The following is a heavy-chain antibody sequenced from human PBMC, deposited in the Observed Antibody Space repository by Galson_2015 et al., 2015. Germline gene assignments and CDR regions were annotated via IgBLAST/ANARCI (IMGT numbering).Heavy chain of an antibody. CDR3: ARDWTTGITGYMDV. J-gene: IGHJ6*03. D-gene: IGHD1-1*01. V-gene: IGHV3-7*01. CDR2: INQDGSEI. Sequence: SLRLSCAASGFTFSVSWMTWVRQAPGKGLEWVANINQDGSEIYYVDSVKGRFTISRDNSKNTLYLQMNSLGAEDTSVYYCARDWTTGITGYMDVWGKGTTVTVSS. CDR1: GFTFSVSW.